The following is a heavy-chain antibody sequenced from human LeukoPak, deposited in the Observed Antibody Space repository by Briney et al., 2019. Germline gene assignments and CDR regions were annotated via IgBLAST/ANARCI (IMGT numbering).Heavy chain of an antibody. CDR3: ARDRHGYGDLDY. J-gene: IGHJ4*02. D-gene: IGHD4-17*01. V-gene: IGHV1-69*05. CDR2: IIPIFGTA. CDR1: GGTFSSYA. Sequence: ASVKVSCKASGGTFSSYAISWVRQAPGQGLEWMGGIIPIFGTANYAQKFQGRVTMTRDTSISTAYMELSRLRSDDTAVYYCARDRHGYGDLDYWGQGTLVTVSS.